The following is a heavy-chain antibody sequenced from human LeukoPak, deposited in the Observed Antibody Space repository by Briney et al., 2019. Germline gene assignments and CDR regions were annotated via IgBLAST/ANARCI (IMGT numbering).Heavy chain of an antibody. V-gene: IGHV3-23*01. CDR3: AKDRGAVLRFLD. CDR1: GFTFSSYA. J-gene: IGHJ4*02. CDR2: ISGSGGST. D-gene: IGHD3-3*01. Sequence: GGSLRLSCAASGFTFSSYALSWVRQAPGKGLEWVSAISGSGGSTYYADSVKGRFTISRDNSKNTLYLQMNSLRAEDTAVYYCAKDRGAVLRFLDWGQGTLVTVSS.